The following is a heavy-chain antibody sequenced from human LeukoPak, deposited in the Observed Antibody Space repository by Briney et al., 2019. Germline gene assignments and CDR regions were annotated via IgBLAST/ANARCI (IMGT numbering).Heavy chain of an antibody. CDR2: IYHSGST. V-gene: IGHV4-4*02. CDR3: ARERPMYYFDY. CDR1: GGSISSSNW. Sequence: PSETLSLTCAVSGGSISSSNWWSWVRQPPGKGLEWIGEIYHSGSTNYNPSLKSRVTISVDKPKNQFSLKLSSVTAADTAVYYCARERPMYYFDYWGQGTLVTVSS. J-gene: IGHJ4*02.